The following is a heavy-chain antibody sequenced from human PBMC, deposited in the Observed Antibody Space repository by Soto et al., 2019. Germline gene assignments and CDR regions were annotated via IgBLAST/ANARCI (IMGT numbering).Heavy chain of an antibody. CDR2: INPNSGGT. Sequence: ASVKVSCKASGYTFTGYYMHWVRQAPGQGLEWMGWINPNSGGTNYAQKFQGWVTMTRDTSISTAYMELSRLRSYDTAVYYCASTDRLAYCGGDCYSFSYYYYGMDVWGQGTTVTVSS. CDR3: ASTDRLAYCGGDCYSFSYYYYGMDV. J-gene: IGHJ6*02. D-gene: IGHD2-21*02. CDR1: GYTFTGYY. V-gene: IGHV1-2*04.